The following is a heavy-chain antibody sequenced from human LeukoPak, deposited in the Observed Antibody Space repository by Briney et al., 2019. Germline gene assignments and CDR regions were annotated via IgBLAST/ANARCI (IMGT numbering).Heavy chain of an antibody. CDR3: ARRGGDMPARGFMDV. J-gene: IGHJ6*03. CDR1: GDSITSGGYS. D-gene: IGHD3-16*01. V-gene: IGHV4-30-4*07. Sequence: KSSETLSLTCVVSGDSITSGGYSWSWIRQPPGKGLEWVGYIYDSGIAFYNPSLKSRVTMSVDTSKNHFFLNLRSVTAADTAVYYCARRGGDMPARGFMDVWGKGTTVTIFS. CDR2: IYDSGIA.